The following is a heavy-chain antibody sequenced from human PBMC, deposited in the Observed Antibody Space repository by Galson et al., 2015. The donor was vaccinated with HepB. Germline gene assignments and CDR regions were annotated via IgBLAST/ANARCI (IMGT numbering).Heavy chain of an antibody. Sequence: SETLSLTCDIYGASFSGYYWNWIRQPPGKGLEWIGGISHYGSTNYNPSLTSRVTISVDMSKNQFSLNLYSVTAADTAVYYCARGANWYFALWGRGTLVTVSS. J-gene: IGHJ2*01. CDR3: ARGANWYFAL. CDR2: ISHYGST. V-gene: IGHV4-34*01. CDR1: GASFSGYY. D-gene: IGHD5-12*01.